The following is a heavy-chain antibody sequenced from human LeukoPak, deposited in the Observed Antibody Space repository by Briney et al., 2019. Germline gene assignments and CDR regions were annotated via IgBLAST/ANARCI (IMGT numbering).Heavy chain of an antibody. CDR2: ISYDGSNK. J-gene: IGHJ4*02. D-gene: IGHD3-10*01. CDR3: ARESKRITMVRANFDY. CDR1: GFTFSSYA. V-gene: IGHV3-30-3*01. Sequence: GGSLRLSCAASGFTFSSYAMHWVRQAPGKGLEWVAVISYDGSNKYYADSVKGRFTISRDNSKNTLYLQMNSLRAEDTAVYYCARESKRITMVRANFDYWGQGTLVTVSS.